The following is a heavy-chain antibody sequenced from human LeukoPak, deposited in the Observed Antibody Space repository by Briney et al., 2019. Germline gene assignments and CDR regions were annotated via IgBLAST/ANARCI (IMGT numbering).Heavy chain of an antibody. Sequence: PGGSLRLSCAASGFTFSDYYMSWIRQAPGKGLEWVSYISSSSSTIYYADSVKGRFTISRDNAKNSLYLQMNSLRAEDTAVYYCARDFHRRLYDSSAYHPYWGQGTLVTVSS. CDR3: ARDFHRRLYDSSAYHPY. CDR1: GFTFSDYY. CDR2: ISSSSSTI. V-gene: IGHV3-11*04. D-gene: IGHD3-22*01. J-gene: IGHJ4*02.